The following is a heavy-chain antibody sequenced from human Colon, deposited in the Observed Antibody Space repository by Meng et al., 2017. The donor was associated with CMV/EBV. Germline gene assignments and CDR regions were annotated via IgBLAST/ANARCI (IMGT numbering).Heavy chain of an antibody. Sequence: GESLKISCAASGFTFSSYWMTWVRQAPGRGLEWVASIKQDGSEKNYVDSVKGRFTISRDNAKNSLYLQMNNLRAEDTAVYYCARPSYDGWYYFGSWGQGTLVTVSS. D-gene: IGHD6-19*01. J-gene: IGHJ4*02. V-gene: IGHV3-7*01. CDR3: ARPSYDGWYYFGS. CDR1: GFTFSSYW. CDR2: IKQDGSEK.